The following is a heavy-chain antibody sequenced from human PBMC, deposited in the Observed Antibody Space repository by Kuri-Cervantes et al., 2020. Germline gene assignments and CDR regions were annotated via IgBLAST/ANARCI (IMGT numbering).Heavy chain of an antibody. D-gene: IGHD6-13*01. CDR3: ARDSSSWYFYFSEQAMDV. Sequence: GESLKISCAASGFTFSSYAMHWVRQAPGKGLEWVANIKQDGSEKYYVDSVKGRFTISRDNAKNSLYLQMNSLRAEDTAVYYCARDSSSWYFYFSEQAMDVWGQGTTVTVSS. J-gene: IGHJ6*02. CDR1: GFTFSSYA. V-gene: IGHV3-7*01. CDR2: IKQDGSEK.